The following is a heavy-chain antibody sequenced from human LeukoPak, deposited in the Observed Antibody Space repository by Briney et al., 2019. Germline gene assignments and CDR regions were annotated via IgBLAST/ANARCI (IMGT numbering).Heavy chain of an antibody. D-gene: IGHD3-22*01. CDR2: IYHSGST. V-gene: IGHV4-38-2*02. CDR1: GYSISSGYY. CDR3: ARYTYYYANTGYYFDY. J-gene: IGHJ4*02. Sequence: SETLSLTCTVSGYSISSGYYWGWIRQPPGKGLEWIGSIYHSGSTYYNPSLKSRVTISVDTSKNQFSLKLSSVTAADTAVYYCARYTYYYANTGYYFDYWGQGTLVTVSS.